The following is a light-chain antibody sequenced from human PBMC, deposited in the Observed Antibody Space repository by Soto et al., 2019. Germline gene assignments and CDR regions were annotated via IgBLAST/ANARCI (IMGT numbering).Light chain of an antibody. V-gene: IGLV2-14*01. CDR3: SSYTSSTPLWYV. CDR2: EVS. J-gene: IGLJ1*01. CDR1: SSDVGGYNF. Sequence: QSVLTQPASVSGSPGQSITISCTGTSSDVGGYNFVSWYQQHPGKAPKLMIYEVSNRPSGVSNRFSGSKSGNTASLTISGLQAEDEADYYCSSYTSSTPLWYVFGTGTKLTVL.